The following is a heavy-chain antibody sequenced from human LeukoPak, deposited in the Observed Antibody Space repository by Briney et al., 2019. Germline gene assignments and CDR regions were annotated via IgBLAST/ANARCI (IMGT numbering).Heavy chain of an antibody. V-gene: IGHV4-30-4*08. CDR1: GGSISSGDYY. Sequence: SETLSLTCTVSGGSISSGDYYWSWIRQPPGKGLEWIGYIYYSGSTYYNPSLKSRVTISVDTSKNQFSLKLSSVTAADTAVYFCARARGMAAAGNWFDPWGQGTLVTVSS. CDR2: IYYSGST. J-gene: IGHJ5*02. D-gene: IGHD6-13*01. CDR3: ARARGMAAAGNWFDP.